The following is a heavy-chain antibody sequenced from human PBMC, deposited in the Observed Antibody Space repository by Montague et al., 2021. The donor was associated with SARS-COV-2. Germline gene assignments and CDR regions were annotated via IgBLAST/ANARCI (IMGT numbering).Heavy chain of an antibody. J-gene: IGHJ4*02. CDR1: GFSPSTSGVG. V-gene: IGHV2-5*02. CDR2: IYWDDDK. Sequence: PALVKPTQTLTLTCTFSGFSPSTSGVGVGWFRKPPGKALEWLALIYWDDDKHYSPSLKSRLTITKDTSNNQVVLTMTNMDPVDTATYYCAHRAGKWFGESRKYYFDYWGQGTLVTVSS. D-gene: IGHD3-10*01. CDR3: AHRAGKWFGESRKYYFDY.